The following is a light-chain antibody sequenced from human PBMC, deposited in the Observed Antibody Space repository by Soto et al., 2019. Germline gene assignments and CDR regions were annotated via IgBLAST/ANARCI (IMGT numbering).Light chain of an antibody. J-gene: IGKJ1*01. CDR3: HQYGSSWT. V-gene: IGKV3-20*01. CDR1: QSVSSRY. CDR2: GAS. Sequence: EIVLTQSPGTLSLSPGERATLSCRASQSVSSRYFAWYQQQSGQAPRLLIYGASSRATGIPDRFSGSGSGTDITLTISRLAPEDVAVYYWHQYGSSWTFGQGTKVEIK.